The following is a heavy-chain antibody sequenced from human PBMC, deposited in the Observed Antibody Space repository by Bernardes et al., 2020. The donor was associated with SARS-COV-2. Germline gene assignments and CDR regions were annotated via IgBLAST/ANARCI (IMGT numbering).Heavy chain of an antibody. CDR1: GGSISSYY. Sequence: SQTLSLTCTVSGGSISSYYWSWIRQPPGQGLEWIGYIYYSGSTNYNPSLKSRVTISVGTSKKQFSLKLSSVTAADTAVYYCATYFGSGSYAGSWGQGTLVTVSS. J-gene: IGHJ5*02. D-gene: IGHD3-10*01. CDR2: IYYSGST. V-gene: IGHV4-59*01. CDR3: ATYFGSGSYAGS.